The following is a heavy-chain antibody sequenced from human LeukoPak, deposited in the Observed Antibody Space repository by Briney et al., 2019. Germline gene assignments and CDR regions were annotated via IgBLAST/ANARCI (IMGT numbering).Heavy chain of an antibody. J-gene: IGHJ6*01. D-gene: IGHD2-2*01. CDR2: IIPILGIA. V-gene: IGHV1-69*04. Sequence: AAVKVSCKASGGTFISYAISWVRPAPGQGLECMGRIIPILGIANYAQELQGRVTISADKSTSAAYMELRSLRSEDTAVYNCARDLVSYCSSTSCYGGYDYYCGMGVWGQGTTVTVSS. CDR1: GGTFISYA. CDR3: ARDLVSYCSSTSCYGGYDYYCGMGV.